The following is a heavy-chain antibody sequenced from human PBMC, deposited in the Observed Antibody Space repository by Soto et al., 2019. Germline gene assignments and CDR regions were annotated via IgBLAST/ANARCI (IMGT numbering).Heavy chain of an antibody. J-gene: IGHJ5*02. V-gene: IGHV2-5*02. Sequence: QITLKESGPPLVKPTQTLTLTCTCSGFSLTTRGVGVGWIRQPPGKALECLALIYWDDDKRYSPSLQSRLSITKDTSKNQVVLTMTNVDPVDTATYYCAHIPNYYQYDWFDPWGQGTLVSVSS. CDR1: GFSLTTRGVG. CDR3: AHIPNYYQYDWFDP. CDR2: IYWDDDK. D-gene: IGHD3-16*01.